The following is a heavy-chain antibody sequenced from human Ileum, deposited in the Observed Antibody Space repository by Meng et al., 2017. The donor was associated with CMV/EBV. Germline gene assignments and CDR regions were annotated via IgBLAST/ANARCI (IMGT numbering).Heavy chain of an antibody. Sequence: LTSSPVGVGWIRQPTGKALEWPAFIYWDDDKRYNPSLKNRLTITKDAPKNQVALTVTNMDPADTATYYCVHRKDYSGNWNGGSADFWGQGALVTVSS. V-gene: IGHV2-5*02. CDR3: VHRKDYSGNWNGGSADF. J-gene: IGHJ4*02. D-gene: IGHD1-1*01. CDR2: IYWDDDK. CDR1: LTSSPVG.